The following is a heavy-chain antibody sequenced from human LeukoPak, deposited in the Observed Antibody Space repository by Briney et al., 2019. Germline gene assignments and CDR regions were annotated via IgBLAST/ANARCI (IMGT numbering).Heavy chain of an antibody. CDR3: ARDVGALDL. J-gene: IGHJ3*01. Sequence: GGSLRLSCAASGFTVSSNYMSWVRQAPGKGLEWVANIRQDGGERSYVDSVKGRFTISRDNAKNSLYLQMNSLKGEDTAVYYCARDVGALDLWGQGTMVTVSS. CDR1: GFTVSSNY. CDR2: IRQDGGER. V-gene: IGHV3-7*01. D-gene: IGHD1-26*01.